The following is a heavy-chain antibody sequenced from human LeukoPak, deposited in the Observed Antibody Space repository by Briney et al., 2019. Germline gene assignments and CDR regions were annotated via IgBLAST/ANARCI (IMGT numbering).Heavy chain of an antibody. V-gene: IGHV1-18*01. Sequence: ASVKVSCKASGYTFSNYVISWVRQAPGQGLEWMGWISAYNGNTNYAQKLQGRVSMTTDTSTSTAYMELRSLRSDDTAVYYCASGYSHTKPSDFDHWGQGTLVTVSS. J-gene: IGHJ4*02. D-gene: IGHD5-18*01. CDR3: ASGYSHTKPSDFDH. CDR1: GYTFSNYV. CDR2: ISAYNGNT.